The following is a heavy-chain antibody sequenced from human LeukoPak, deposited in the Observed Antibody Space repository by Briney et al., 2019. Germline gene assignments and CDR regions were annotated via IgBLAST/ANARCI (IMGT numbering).Heavy chain of an antibody. V-gene: IGHV3-21*01. CDR1: GFTFSSYT. CDR2: ISITSDYI. CDR3: ARARSSGSHRVVNAFDV. J-gene: IGHJ3*01. Sequence: GGSLGLSCAASGFTFSSYTMNWVRQAPGKGLEWVSSISITSDYIYYPDSMKGRFTISRDNAKNSLYLQMNSLRAEDTAVYYCARARSSGSHRVVNAFDVWGQGTMVTVSS. D-gene: IGHD1-26*01.